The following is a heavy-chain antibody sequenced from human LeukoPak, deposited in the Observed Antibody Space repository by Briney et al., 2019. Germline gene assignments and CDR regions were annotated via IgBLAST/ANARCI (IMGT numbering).Heavy chain of an antibody. J-gene: IGHJ3*02. Sequence: GGSLRLSCAVSGFTFSNYWMHWVRQAPGKGLVWVSRINIDGSRTSYADSVKGRFTISRDNSKNTLYLQMNSLRAEDTAVYYCARESLDWNDEGAFDIWGQGTMVTVSS. D-gene: IGHD1-1*01. V-gene: IGHV3-74*01. CDR3: ARESLDWNDEGAFDI. CDR1: GFTFSNYW. CDR2: INIDGSRT.